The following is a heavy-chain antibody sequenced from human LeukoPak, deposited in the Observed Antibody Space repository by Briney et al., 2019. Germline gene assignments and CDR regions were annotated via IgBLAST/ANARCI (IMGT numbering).Heavy chain of an antibody. CDR2: ISGRGGST. D-gene: IGHD6-13*01. V-gene: IGHV3-23*01. Sequence: PGGSLRLSCAASGFTFSSYAMSWVRQAPGKGLEWVSAISGRGGSTYYADSVKGRFTISRDNSKNTLYLQMNSLRAEDTAVYYCAKDLRPGYSSSWYANYFDYWGQGTLVTVSS. J-gene: IGHJ4*02. CDR1: GFTFSSYA. CDR3: AKDLRPGYSSSWYANYFDY.